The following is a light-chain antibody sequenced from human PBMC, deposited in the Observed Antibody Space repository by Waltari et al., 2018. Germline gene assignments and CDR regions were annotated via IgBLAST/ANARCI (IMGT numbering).Light chain of an antibody. Sequence: NFMLTQPHSVSESPGKTVTISCTRSSGSIASNHVQLPQQRPGSAPTTVIYDDNQRPSGVPDRFSGSIDSSSNSASLTISGLKAEDEADYYCQSDDSSNKKIFGGGTKLTVL. V-gene: IGLV6-57*03. J-gene: IGLJ2*01. CDR1: SGSIASNH. CDR3: QSDDSSNKKI. CDR2: DDN.